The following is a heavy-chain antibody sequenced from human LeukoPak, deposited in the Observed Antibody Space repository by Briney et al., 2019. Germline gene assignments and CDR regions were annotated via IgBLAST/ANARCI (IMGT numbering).Heavy chain of an antibody. J-gene: IGHJ4*02. D-gene: IGHD6-19*01. Sequence: GGSLRLSCAASGFTFSSLAMHWVRQAPGKGLEWVSVISGSGGTTYYADSVKGRFTISRDNSKNTLYLQMNSLRAEDTAVYYCAKATDRRVAGVLDYWGQGTLVTVSS. V-gene: IGHV3-23*01. CDR1: GFTFSSLA. CDR2: ISGSGGTT. CDR3: AKATDRRVAGVLDY.